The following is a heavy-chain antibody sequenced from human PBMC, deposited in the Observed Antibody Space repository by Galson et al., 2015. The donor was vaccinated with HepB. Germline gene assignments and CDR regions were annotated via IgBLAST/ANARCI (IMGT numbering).Heavy chain of an antibody. V-gene: IGHV3-48*02. CDR1: RFTFSTHS. CDR2: ITGTRVIV. CDR3: ARDGRSPVEFWFDL. J-gene: IGHJ2*01. Sequence: SLRLSCAASRFTFSTHSMNWVRQAPGKGLEWIAYITGTRVIVYADSVQGRFTISRDNAKYSLFLQMNSLRDEDTAVYYCARDGRSPVEFWFDLWGRGTLVTVSS. D-gene: IGHD3-10*01.